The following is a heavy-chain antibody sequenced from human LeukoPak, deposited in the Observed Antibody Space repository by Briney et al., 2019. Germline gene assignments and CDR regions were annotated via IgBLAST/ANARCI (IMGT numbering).Heavy chain of an antibody. Sequence: VGSLRLSCALSGFASSSYCMSSVRQAPGGGGERVANIKQDGSEKYYVDSVKGRFTISRDNAKNSLYLQMNSLRAEDTAVYYCARSGWWMATNFDYWGQGTLVTVSS. CDR2: IKQDGSEK. V-gene: IGHV3-7*01. D-gene: IGHD5-24*01. CDR3: ARSGWWMATNFDY. CDR1: GFASSSYC. J-gene: IGHJ4*02.